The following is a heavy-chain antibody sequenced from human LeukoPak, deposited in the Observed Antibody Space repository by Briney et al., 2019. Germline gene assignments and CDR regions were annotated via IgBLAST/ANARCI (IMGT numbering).Heavy chain of an antibody. CDR2: IYVTGT. D-gene: IGHD3-16*02. Sequence: SETLSLTCTVSGGSIGTYYWSWIRQSPGKGLEWIGYIYVTGTRYNPYLQSRVTISVDRSRNQFFLKMSSVTAADAAVYYCARHIGGGIEDMDVWGKGTKVIVSS. J-gene: IGHJ6*03. V-gene: IGHV4-59*08. CDR1: GGSIGTYY. CDR3: ARHIGGGIEDMDV.